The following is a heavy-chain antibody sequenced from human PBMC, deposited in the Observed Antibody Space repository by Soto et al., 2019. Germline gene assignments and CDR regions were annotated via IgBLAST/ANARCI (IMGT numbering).Heavy chain of an antibody. Sequence: QVQLVQSGAEVKTPGSSVKVSCKASGGSFSSYAISWVRQAPGQGLGWMGGIIPIVGTGNYAQNFQGRVTMTADESTRTAYMEPSSLRSEDTALYYCARELRAAGRPGMDVWGQWTTVTVS. D-gene: IGHD6-13*01. CDR2: IIPIVGTG. CDR3: ARELRAAGRPGMDV. CDR1: GGSFSSYA. J-gene: IGHJ6*02. V-gene: IGHV1-69*01.